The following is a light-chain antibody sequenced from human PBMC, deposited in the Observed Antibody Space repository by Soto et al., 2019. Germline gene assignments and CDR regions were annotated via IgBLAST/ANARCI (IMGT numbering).Light chain of an antibody. J-gene: IGLJ2*01. CDR1: NIGSKS. V-gene: IGLV3-21*02. CDR2: DDT. Sequence: SYELTQPPPVSVAPGQTARITCGGNNIGSKSVHWYQQKPGQSPVLVVYDDTDRPSGIPERFSGSNSENTATLSISRVEDGDEADYSCQVWDGSSDHPVFGGGTQLTVL. CDR3: QVWDGSSDHPV.